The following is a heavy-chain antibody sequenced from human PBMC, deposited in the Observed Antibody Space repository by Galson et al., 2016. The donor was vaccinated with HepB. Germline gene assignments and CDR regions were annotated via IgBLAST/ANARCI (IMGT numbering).Heavy chain of an antibody. D-gene: IGHD3-10*01. Sequence: SLRLSCAASGFILSSYGMEWVRQAPGKGLEWVSGINERGTTFYADSVKGRFTISRDNSKNTLYLQRNSLRAEDTAIYYCLNYYASGSYFYWGQGTLVTVSS. V-gene: IGHV3-23*01. J-gene: IGHJ4*02. CDR3: LNYYASGSYFY. CDR2: INERGTT. CDR1: GFILSSYG.